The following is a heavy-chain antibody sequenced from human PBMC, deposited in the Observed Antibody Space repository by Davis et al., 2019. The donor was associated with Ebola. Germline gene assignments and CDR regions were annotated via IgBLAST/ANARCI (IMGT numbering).Heavy chain of an antibody. CDR1: GYTFTSYD. V-gene: IGHV1-8*01. J-gene: IGHJ4*02. CDR2: MNPNSGNT. Sequence: AASVKVSCKASGYTFTSYDINWVRQATGQGLEWMGWMNPNSGNTGYAQKFQGRVTMTRNTSISTAYMELSSLRSEDTAVYYCARVGAATGGELDHWGQGSLVTVSS. D-gene: IGHD3-16*01. CDR3: ARVGAATGGELDH.